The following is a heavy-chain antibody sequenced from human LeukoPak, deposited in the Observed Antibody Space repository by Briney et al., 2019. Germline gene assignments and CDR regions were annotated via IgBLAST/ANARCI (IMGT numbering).Heavy chain of an antibody. CDR2: ISSSSSTI. CDR3: ARDNRDTAGDY. CDR1: GFTFSSYS. V-gene: IGHV3-48*01. D-gene: IGHD5-18*01. J-gene: IGHJ4*02. Sequence: GGSLRLSCAAPGFTFSSYSMNWVRQAPGKGLEWVSYISSSSSTIYYADSVKGRFTISRDNAKNSLYLQMNSLRAEDTAVYYCARDNRDTAGDYWGQGTLVTVSS.